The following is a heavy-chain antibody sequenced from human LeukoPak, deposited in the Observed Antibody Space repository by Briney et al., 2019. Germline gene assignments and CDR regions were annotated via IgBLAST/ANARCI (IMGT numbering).Heavy chain of an antibody. CDR3: AREGGSYCGGDCYPDAFDI. Sequence: GGSLRLSCAASGFTFSSYSMNWVRQAPGKGLEWVSSISSSSSYIYYADSVKGRFTISRDNAKNSLYLQVNSLRAEDTAVYYCAREGGSYCGGDCYPDAFDIWGQGTMVTVSS. J-gene: IGHJ3*02. V-gene: IGHV3-21*01. D-gene: IGHD2-21*02. CDR2: ISSSSSYI. CDR1: GFTFSSYS.